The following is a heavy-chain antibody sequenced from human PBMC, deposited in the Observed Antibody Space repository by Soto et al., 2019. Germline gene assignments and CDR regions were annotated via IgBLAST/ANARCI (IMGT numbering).Heavy chain of an antibody. Sequence: QVRLQESGPGLVEPSGTLSLTCGVSGGSMRNDDWWSWVRQTPGKGLEWIGEISHYGNTNYNPSLKSRVTMSIATSKNQFSLKVRSLTAADTAMYYCARNGDCTSGICYVGWFAPWGQGTLVSVSS. D-gene: IGHD2-2*01. J-gene: IGHJ5*02. CDR2: ISHYGNT. CDR1: GGSMRNDDW. V-gene: IGHV4-4*02. CDR3: ARNGDCTSGICYVGWFAP.